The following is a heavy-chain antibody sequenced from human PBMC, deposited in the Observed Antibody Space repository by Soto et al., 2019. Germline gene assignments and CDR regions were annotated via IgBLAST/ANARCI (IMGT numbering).Heavy chain of an antibody. CDR1: GFTFSSYG. CDR3: AKDRAQPYYYGAGRDYGMDV. CDR2: ISYDGSNK. V-gene: IGHV3-30*18. J-gene: IGHJ6*02. D-gene: IGHD3-10*01. Sequence: QVQLVESGGGVVQPGRSLRLSCAASGFTFSSYGMHWVRQAPGKGLEWVAVISYDGSNKYYADSVKGRFTISRDNSKNTLYLQMNSLRGDDTAVYYCAKDRAQPYYYGAGRDYGMDVWGQGTTVTVSS.